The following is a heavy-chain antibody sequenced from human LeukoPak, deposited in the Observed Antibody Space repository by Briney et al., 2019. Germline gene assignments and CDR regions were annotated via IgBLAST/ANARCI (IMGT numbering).Heavy chain of an antibody. CDR1: GGSISSYY. Sequence: SETLSLTCSVSGGSISSYYWSWIRQPPGKGLEWIGYISYSGNTNYNPSLKSRVTISVDTSKNQFSLKLSSVTAADTAVYYCATRSTGVAATFDSWGQGALVTVSS. J-gene: IGHJ4*02. CDR2: ISYSGNT. D-gene: IGHD2-15*01. CDR3: ATRSTGVAATFDS. V-gene: IGHV4-59*01.